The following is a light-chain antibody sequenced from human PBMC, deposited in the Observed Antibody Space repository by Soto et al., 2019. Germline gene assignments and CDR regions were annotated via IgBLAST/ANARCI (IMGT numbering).Light chain of an antibody. J-gene: IGKJ1*01. CDR2: DAS. CDR1: QGVSSW. Sequence: DIQMTQSPSTLSASVGDTVTITCRASQGVSSWLAWYQQKPGEAPKLLIYDASALPSGVPSRFSGSGSGTNFTLTITNLQPEDFATYYCQQYKSYSGTFGQGTKVELK. CDR3: QQYKSYSGT. V-gene: IGKV1-5*01.